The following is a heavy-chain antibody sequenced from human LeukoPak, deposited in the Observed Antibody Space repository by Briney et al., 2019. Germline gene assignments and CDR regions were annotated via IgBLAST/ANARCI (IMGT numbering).Heavy chain of an antibody. CDR2: IYYSGST. Sequence: SETLSLTCTVSGGSISSYYWSWIRQPPGKGLEWIGYIYYSGSTNYDPSLKSRVTISVDTSKNQFSLKLSSVTAADTAVYYCAREDSSGYSYFDYWGQGTLVTVSS. D-gene: IGHD3-22*01. J-gene: IGHJ4*02. V-gene: IGHV4-59*01. CDR1: GGSISSYY. CDR3: AREDSSGYSYFDY.